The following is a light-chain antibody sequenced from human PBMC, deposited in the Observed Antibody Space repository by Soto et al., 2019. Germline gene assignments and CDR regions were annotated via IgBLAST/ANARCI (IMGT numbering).Light chain of an antibody. J-gene: IGKJ2*01. Sequence: DIQMTQSPSTLSASVGDRVTITCRASQSISSWLAWYQQKPGKAPKLLIYDASSLESGVPSRFSGRGSGTDFTLTISSLQSEDFAVYYCQQYDSWPPSYTFGQGTKLEIK. CDR1: QSISSW. CDR3: QQYDSWPPSYT. V-gene: IGKV1-5*01. CDR2: DAS.